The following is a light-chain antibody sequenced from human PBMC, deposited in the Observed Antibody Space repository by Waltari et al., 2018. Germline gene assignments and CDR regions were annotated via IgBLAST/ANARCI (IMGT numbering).Light chain of an antibody. Sequence: QSVLTQAPSVSGAPGQTVTISCTGGDSNIASLGVNWYPHLPGRVPKPLIYENTNRPSGVPDRFSGSKSGTSASLAIEGLQPEDEGDYYCQSYDNSLRGSVLFGGGTKVTV. V-gene: IGLV1-40*01. CDR3: QSYDNSLRGSVL. CDR2: ENT. CDR1: DSNIASLG. J-gene: IGLJ3*02.